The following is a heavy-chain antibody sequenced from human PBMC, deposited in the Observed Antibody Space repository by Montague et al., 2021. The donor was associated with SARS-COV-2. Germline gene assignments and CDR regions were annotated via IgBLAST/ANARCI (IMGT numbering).Heavy chain of an antibody. CDR2: TYYRPKWHS. CDR3: ARDSGYDYGYFDY. J-gene: IGHJ4*02. D-gene: IGHD5-12*01. CDR1: GDSVSSKSAA. V-gene: IGHV6-1*01. Sequence: CAISGDSVSSKSAAWNWIRQFPSRGLEWLGRTYYRPKWHSDYAVSVKSRITINPDPSKNQFSLQLNSVTPEDTAVYYCARDSGYDYGYFDYWGQGTLVTVSS.